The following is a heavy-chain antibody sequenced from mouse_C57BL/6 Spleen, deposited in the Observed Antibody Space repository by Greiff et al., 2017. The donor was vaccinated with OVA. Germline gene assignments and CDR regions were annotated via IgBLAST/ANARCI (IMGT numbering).Heavy chain of an antibody. CDR2: INPNNGGT. CDR1: GYTFTDYY. CDR3: ARWGIRAY. J-gene: IGHJ3*01. Sequence: EVKLQQSGPELVKPGASVKISCKASGYTFTDYYMNWVKQSHGKSLEWIGDINPNNGGTSYNQKFKGKATLTVDKSSSTAYMELRSLTSEDSAVYYCARWGIRAYWGQGTLVTVSA. V-gene: IGHV1-26*01.